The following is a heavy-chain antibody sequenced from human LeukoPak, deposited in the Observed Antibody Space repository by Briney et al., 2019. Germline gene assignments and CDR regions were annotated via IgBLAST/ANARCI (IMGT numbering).Heavy chain of an antibody. J-gene: IGHJ4*02. CDR3: ARGEQGDYTDY. D-gene: IGHD4-17*01. CDR1: GGSFSGYY. Sequence: ASETLSLTCAVYGGSFSGYYWSWIRQPPGKGLEWIGEINHSGSTNYNPSLKSRVTISVDTSKNQFSLKLSSVTAADTAVYYCARGEQGDYTDYWGQGTLVTVSS. V-gene: IGHV4-34*01. CDR2: INHSGST.